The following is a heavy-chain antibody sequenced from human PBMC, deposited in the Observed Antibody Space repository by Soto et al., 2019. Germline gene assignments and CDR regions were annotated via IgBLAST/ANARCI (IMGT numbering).Heavy chain of an antibody. CDR1: GGTFSSYA. Sequence: QVQLVQSGAEVKKPGSSVKVSCKASGGTFSSYAISWVRQAPGQGLEWMGGIIPIFGTANYAQKFQGRVTXXAXEXXSTAYMELSSLRSEDTAVYYCARGWNDHYYYGMDVWGQGTTVTVSS. CDR3: ARGWNDHYYYGMDV. J-gene: IGHJ6*02. D-gene: IGHD1-1*01. V-gene: IGHV1-69*12. CDR2: IIPIFGTA.